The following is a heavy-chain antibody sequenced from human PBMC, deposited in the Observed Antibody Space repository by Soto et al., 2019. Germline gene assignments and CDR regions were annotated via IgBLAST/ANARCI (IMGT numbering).Heavy chain of an antibody. D-gene: IGHD6-13*01. CDR2: INAANGDT. V-gene: IGHV1-3*01. CDR1: GYTFTSYG. J-gene: IGHJ5*02. Sequence: ASVKVSCKASGYTFTSYGIHRVRQAPGHRLEWMGWINAANGDTKYSPKFPGRVTITRDTSASTAYMELSSLRSEDTAVYYCVRGHVSANGIDWFGPWGQGTLVTVSS. CDR3: VRGHVSANGIDWFGP.